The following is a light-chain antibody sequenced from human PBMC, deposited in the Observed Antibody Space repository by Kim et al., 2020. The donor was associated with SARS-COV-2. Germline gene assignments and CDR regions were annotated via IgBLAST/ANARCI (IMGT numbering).Light chain of an antibody. CDR2: AAS. CDR1: QGISNS. CDR3: QPYYSTLPT. V-gene: IGKV1-NL1*01. Sequence: DIQMTQSPSSLSASVGDRVTITCRASQGISNSLAWYQQKPGKAPKLLLYAASRLESGVPSRFSGSGSGTDYTLTISSLQPEDFATYYCQPYYSTLPTFGHGTTVDIK. J-gene: IGKJ1*01.